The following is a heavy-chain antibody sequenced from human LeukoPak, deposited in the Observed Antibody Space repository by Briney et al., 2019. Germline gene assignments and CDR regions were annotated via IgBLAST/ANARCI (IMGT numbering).Heavy chain of an antibody. CDR3: ARGEVVTAIPRWFDP. J-gene: IGHJ5*02. Sequence: VASVKVSCKASGYTFTSYGISWVRQAPGQGLERMGWISAYNGNTNYAQKLRGRVTMTTDTSTSTAYMELRSLRSDDTAVYYCARGEVVTAIPRWFDPWGQGTLVTVSS. V-gene: IGHV1-18*01. CDR2: ISAYNGNT. CDR1: GYTFTSYG. D-gene: IGHD2-21*02.